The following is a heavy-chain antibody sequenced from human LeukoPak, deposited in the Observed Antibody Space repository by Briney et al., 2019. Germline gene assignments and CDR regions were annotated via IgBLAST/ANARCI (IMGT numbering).Heavy chain of an antibody. V-gene: IGHV3-11*05. CDR3: AKGTTYHYDSSGYYAPY. J-gene: IGHJ4*02. CDR1: GFTFSDYY. Sequence: KPGGSLRLSCAASGFTFSDYYMSWIRQAPGKGLEWVSGISWNSGNIAYADSVKGRFTISRDSAKTSLYLQINNLRAEDTAVYYCAKGTTYHYDSSGYYAPYWGQGTLVTVSS. CDR2: ISWNSGNI. D-gene: IGHD3-22*01.